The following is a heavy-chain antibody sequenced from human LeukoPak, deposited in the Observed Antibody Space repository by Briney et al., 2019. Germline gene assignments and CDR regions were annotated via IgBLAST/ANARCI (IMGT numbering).Heavy chain of an antibody. CDR3: ARGYCSSTSCYTDYYYGMVV. CDR2: ISYDGSNK. CDR1: GFTFSSYA. J-gene: IGHJ6*02. Sequence: GRSLRLSCAASGFTFSSYAMHWVRQAPGKGLEWVAVISYDGSNKYYADSVKGRFTISRDNSKNTLYLQMNSLRAEDTAVYYCARGYCSSTSCYTDYYYGMVVWGQGTTVTVSS. D-gene: IGHD2-2*02. V-gene: IGHV3-30-3*01.